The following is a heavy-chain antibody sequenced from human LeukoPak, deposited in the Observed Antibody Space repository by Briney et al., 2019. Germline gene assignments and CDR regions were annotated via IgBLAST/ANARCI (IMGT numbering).Heavy chain of an antibody. CDR2: ISSNGVAT. Sequence: PGGSLRLSCAASGFTFVNYGFHWVRQAPGKGLEYVSGISSNGVATYYANSVKGRFTISRDNSKNTLYLQMASLRAEDTAVYYCAELGITMIGGVWGKGTTVTISS. V-gene: IGHV3-64*01. CDR3: AELGITMIGGV. CDR1: GFTFVNYG. J-gene: IGHJ6*04. D-gene: IGHD3-10*02.